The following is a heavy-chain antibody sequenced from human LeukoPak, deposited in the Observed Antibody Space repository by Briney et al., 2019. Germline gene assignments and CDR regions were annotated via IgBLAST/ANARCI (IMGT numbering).Heavy chain of an antibody. CDR2: INPNSGGT. CDR3: ARGVGATMGSDY. D-gene: IGHD1-26*01. V-gene: IGHV1-2*02. J-gene: IGHJ4*02. Sequence: ASVKVSCKASGYTFTGYYMHWVRQAPGQGLEWMGWINPNSGGTNYAQKFQGRATMTRDTSISTAYMELSRLRSDDTAVYYCARGVGATMGSDYWGQGTLVTVSS. CDR1: GYTFTGYY.